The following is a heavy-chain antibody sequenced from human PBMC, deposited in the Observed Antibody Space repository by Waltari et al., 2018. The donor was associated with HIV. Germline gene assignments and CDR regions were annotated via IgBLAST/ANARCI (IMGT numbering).Heavy chain of an antibody. CDR2: IKQDGSEK. CDR3: ARFNYVWGSYRPNRFDY. CDR1: GFTFSSNW. D-gene: IGHD3-16*02. J-gene: IGHJ4*02. Sequence: EVQLVESGGGLVQPGGSLRLSCAPSGFTFSSNWMSWVRQAPGKGLEWVANIKQDGSEKYYVDSVKGRFTISRDNAKNSLYLQMNSLRAEDTAVYYCARFNYVWGSYRPNRFDYWGQGTLVTVSS. V-gene: IGHV3-7*01.